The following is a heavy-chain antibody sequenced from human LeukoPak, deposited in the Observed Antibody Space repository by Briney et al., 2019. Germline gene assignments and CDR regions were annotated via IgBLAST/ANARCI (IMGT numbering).Heavy chain of an antibody. CDR3: ARDPIGSSSSRGYYYYMDV. V-gene: IGHV1-69*05. J-gene: IGHJ6*03. Sequence: ASVKVSSKASGGTFISYAISWVRQAPGHGREWMGGVIPILGTGNYAQKYQGRVTKTTDQYTSTAYMELSSLRSEDTAVYYCARDPIGSSSSRGYYYYMDVWGKGTTVTVSS. CDR1: GGTFISYA. CDR2: VIPILGTG. D-gene: IGHD6-6*01.